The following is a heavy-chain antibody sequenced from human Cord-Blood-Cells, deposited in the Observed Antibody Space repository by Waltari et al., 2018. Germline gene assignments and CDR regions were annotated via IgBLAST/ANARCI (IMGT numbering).Heavy chain of an antibody. Sequence: QVQLQQSGPGLVKPSQTLSLTCAISGDSVSSNNAAWNWIRQSPSRGLGWLGRTYYRSKWYNDYTVSVNSRIAINPDTSKNQFSLQMNSVTPDDTAVYYCARYHCSSTSCYNYWYFDLWGRGTLVTVSS. V-gene: IGHV6-1*01. J-gene: IGHJ2*01. CDR1: GDSVSSNNAA. CDR3: ARYHCSSTSCYNYWYFDL. CDR2: TYYRSKWYN. D-gene: IGHD2-2*02.